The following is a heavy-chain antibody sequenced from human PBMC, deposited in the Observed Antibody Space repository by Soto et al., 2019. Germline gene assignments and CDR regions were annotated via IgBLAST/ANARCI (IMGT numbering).Heavy chain of an antibody. CDR1: GFTVSSNY. Sequence: EVQLVESGGGLVQPGGSLRLSCAASGFTVSSNYMSWVRQAPGKGLEWVSVIYSGGSTYYADSVKGRFTISRDNSNNTLYLQMNSLRAEDTAVYYCARDFVHGDHPEYFQHWGQGTLVTLSS. V-gene: IGHV3-66*01. J-gene: IGHJ1*01. CDR3: ARDFVHGDHPEYFQH. CDR2: IYSGGST. D-gene: IGHD4-17*01.